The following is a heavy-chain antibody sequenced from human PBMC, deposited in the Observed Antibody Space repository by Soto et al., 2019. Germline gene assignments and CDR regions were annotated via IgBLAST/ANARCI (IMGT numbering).Heavy chain of an antibody. CDR2: IWFDGSKE. V-gene: IGHV3-33*01. Sequence: VQPGGSLRLACAASGFTFSSYGMHWVRQAPGKGLEWVAVIWFDGSKEFYAASVEGRFTISRDNSKNMVYLEMNSPRDVDTAVYYCARAVPAAKGWFDSWGQGTLVTVSS. CDR3: ARAVPAAKGWFDS. J-gene: IGHJ5*01. D-gene: IGHD2-2*01. CDR1: GFTFSSYG.